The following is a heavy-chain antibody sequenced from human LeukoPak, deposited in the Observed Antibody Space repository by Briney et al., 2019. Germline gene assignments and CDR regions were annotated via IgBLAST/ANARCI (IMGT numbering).Heavy chain of an antibody. CDR2: ISYSSRAR. Sequence: GGSLRLSCAASGFTFSSYWMSWVRQAPGKGLEWVSSISYSSRARYYADSVKGRFTISRDNFKDSLYLQMDSLRAEDTAVYYCARAYCSSTSCFGWGQGTLVTVSS. CDR3: ARAYCSSTSCFG. J-gene: IGHJ4*02. V-gene: IGHV3-48*01. CDR1: GFTFSSYW. D-gene: IGHD2-2*01.